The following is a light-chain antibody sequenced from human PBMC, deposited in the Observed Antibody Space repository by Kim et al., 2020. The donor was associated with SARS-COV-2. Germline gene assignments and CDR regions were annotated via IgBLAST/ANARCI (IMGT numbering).Light chain of an antibody. CDR2: GAS. V-gene: IGKV3-20*01. CDR3: QQYGSSPQT. Sequence: SPGERATLSCRASQSVSSIYLAWYQQKPGQAPRLLIYGASSRATGIPDRFSGSGSGTDFTLTISRLEPEDFAVYYCQQYGSSPQTFGQGTKVDIK. CDR1: QSVSSIY. J-gene: IGKJ1*01.